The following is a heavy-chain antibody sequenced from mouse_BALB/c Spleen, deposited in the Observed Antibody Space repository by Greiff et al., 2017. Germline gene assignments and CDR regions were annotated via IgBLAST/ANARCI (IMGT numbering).Heavy chain of an antibody. CDR3: ALYGNYAMDY. CDR2: IDPANGNT. CDR1: GFNIKDTY. V-gene: IGHV14-3*02. D-gene: IGHD2-1*01. Sequence: EVKLHESGAELVKPGASVKLSCTASGFNIKDTYMHWVKQRPEQGLEWIGRIDPANGNTKYDPKFQGKATITADTSSNTAYLQLSSLTSEDTAVYYCALYGNYAMDYWGQGTSVTVSS. J-gene: IGHJ4*01.